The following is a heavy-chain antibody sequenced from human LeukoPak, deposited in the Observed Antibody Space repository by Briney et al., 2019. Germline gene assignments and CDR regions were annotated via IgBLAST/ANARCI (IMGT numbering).Heavy chain of an antibody. V-gene: IGHV3-21*01. Sequence: TGGSLRLSCAASGFTFSSYWMSWVRQAPGKGLEWVSSISSSSSYIYYADSVKGRFTISRDNAKNSLYLQMNSLRAEDTAVYYCARVNQPYGEKTYYFDYWGQGTLVTVSS. CDR2: ISSSSSYI. J-gene: IGHJ4*02. D-gene: IGHD2-2*01. CDR1: GFTFSSYW. CDR3: ARVNQPYGEKTYYFDY.